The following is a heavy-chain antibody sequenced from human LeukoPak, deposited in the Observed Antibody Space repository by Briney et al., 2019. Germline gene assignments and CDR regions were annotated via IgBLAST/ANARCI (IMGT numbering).Heavy chain of an antibody. D-gene: IGHD6-19*01. J-gene: IGHJ4*02. CDR1: GSTLSEFW. V-gene: IGHV3-7*04. Sequence: GGSLRLSCAASGSTLSEFWMNWVRQAPGKGLEWGANIKRDGRGKNYVDSVKGRFTICRDNAKNSAYLQMNNLRVDDTAVYYCVGGYGWLPDYWGQGTLVTVSS. CDR2: IKRDGRGK. CDR3: VGGYGWLPDY.